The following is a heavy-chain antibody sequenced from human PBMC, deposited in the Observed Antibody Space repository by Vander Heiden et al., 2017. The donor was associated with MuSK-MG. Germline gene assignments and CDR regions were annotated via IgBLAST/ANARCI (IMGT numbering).Heavy chain of an antibody. Sequence: QVQLVQSGAEVKKPGASVQVSCNASGYTFPSYDLNWVRQATGQGLEWMGWMNPNSGNTGYEQKFQGRVTMTRNTSISTAYMELSSLRSEDTAVYYCATLDYYYYGMDVWGQGTTVTVSS. CDR2: MNPNSGNT. J-gene: IGHJ6*02. CDR3: ATLDYYYYGMDV. V-gene: IGHV1-8*01. CDR1: GYTFPSYD.